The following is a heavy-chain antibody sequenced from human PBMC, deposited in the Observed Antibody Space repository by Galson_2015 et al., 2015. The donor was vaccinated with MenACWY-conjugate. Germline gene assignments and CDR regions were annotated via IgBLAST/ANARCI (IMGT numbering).Heavy chain of an antibody. D-gene: IGHD5-24*01. CDR1: GGSISSFY. CDR2: IFYTGTS. CDR3: ATSGNPTDGVDI. J-gene: IGHJ3*02. Sequence: LSLTCTVSGGSISSFYWSWIRQPPGKALEWIGYIFYTGTSSYNPSLNSRVTMSVATSRNQFSLSLTSVTAADTAVYYCATSGNPTDGVDIWGQGTMVTVSS. V-gene: IGHV4-59*01.